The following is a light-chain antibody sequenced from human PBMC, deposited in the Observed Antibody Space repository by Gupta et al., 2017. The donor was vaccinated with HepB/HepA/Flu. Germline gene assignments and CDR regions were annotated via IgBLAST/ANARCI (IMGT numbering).Light chain of an antibody. CDR1: QSISSY. CDR3: QQRSNWAPWT. J-gene: IGKJ1*01. CDR2: EAS. V-gene: IGKV3-11*02. Sequence: EIVLTQSPATLSLSPGERATLSCRASQSISSYLAWYQQKPGQAPRLLIYEASNRATGLPARFSGSGSGRDFPFTISSLEPEDFAVYYCQQRSNWAPWTFGQGTKVEIK.